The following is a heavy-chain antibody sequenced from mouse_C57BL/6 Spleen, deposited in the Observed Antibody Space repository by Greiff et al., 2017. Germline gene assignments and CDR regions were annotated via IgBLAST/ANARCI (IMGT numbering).Heavy chain of an antibody. J-gene: IGHJ4*01. V-gene: IGHV1-61*01. CDR1: GYTFTSYW. CDR2: IYPSDSET. CDR3: ARSNDGYYVRYAMDY. Sequence: QVQLQQPGAELVRPGSSVKLSCKASGYTFTSYWRDWVKQRPGQGLEWIGNIYPSDSETHYNQRFKDKATLTVDKSSRTAYMQLSSLTSEDSAVYYCARSNDGYYVRYAMDYWGQGTSVTVSS. D-gene: IGHD2-3*01.